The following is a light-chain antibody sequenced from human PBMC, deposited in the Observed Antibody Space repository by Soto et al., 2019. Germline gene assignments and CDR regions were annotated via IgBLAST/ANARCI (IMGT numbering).Light chain of an antibody. CDR1: QRISSMY. J-gene: IGKJ4*01. Sequence: IMLTQSPGTLSLSPGERATLSCRASQRISSMYLAWYQQKPGQAPRLLIYGASTRATGIPARFSGSGSGTEFTLTISSLQSEDFAVYYCQQYNNWPLTFGGGTKVDIK. CDR2: GAS. CDR3: QQYNNWPLT. V-gene: IGKV3-15*01.